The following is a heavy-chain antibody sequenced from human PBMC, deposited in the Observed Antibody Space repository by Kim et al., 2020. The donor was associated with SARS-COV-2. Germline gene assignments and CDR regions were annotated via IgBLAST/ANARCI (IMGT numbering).Heavy chain of an antibody. CDR3: ATTDTAMDNSNYYYYGMDV. CDR1: GYSFTSYW. CDR2: IYPGDSDT. Sequence: GESLKISCKGSGYSFTSYWIGWVRQMPGKGLEWMGIIYPGDSDTRYSPSFQGQVTISADKYISTAYLQWSSLKASDTAMYYCATTDTAMDNSNYYYYGMDVWGQGTTVTVSS. J-gene: IGHJ6*02. V-gene: IGHV5-51*01. D-gene: IGHD5-18*01.